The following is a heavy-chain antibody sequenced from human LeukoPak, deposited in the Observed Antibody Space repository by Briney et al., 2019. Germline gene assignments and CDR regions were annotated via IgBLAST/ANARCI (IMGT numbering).Heavy chain of an antibody. CDR1: GFTFSSYG. V-gene: IGHV3-30*02. Sequence: GGSLRLSCAASGFTFSSYGMHWVRQAPGKGLAWVAFIRYDGSDKYYADSVKGRFTISRDNSKNTLYMQMNSLRAEDTAVYYCALYYYDSSGYPYFDYWGQGTLVTVYS. CDR3: ALYYYDSSGYPYFDY. J-gene: IGHJ4*02. D-gene: IGHD3-22*01. CDR2: IRYDGSDK.